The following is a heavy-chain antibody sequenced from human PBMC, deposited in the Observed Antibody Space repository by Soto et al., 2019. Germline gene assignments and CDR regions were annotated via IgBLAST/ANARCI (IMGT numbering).Heavy chain of an antibody. CDR2: IIPILGIA. Sequence: QVQLVQSGAEVKKPGSSVKVSCKASEGTFSSYTISWVRQAPGQGLEWMGRIIPILGIANYAQKFQGRVTITVDKSTSTAYMELSSLRSEDTAVYYCARDQGTVTTMADDAFDIWGQGTMVTVSS. CDR1: EGTFSSYT. J-gene: IGHJ3*02. D-gene: IGHD4-17*01. CDR3: ARDQGTVTTMADDAFDI. V-gene: IGHV1-69*08.